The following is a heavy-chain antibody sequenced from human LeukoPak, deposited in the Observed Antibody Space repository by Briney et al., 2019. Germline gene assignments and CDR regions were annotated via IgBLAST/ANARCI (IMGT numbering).Heavy chain of an antibody. CDR2: IYYSGST. V-gene: IGHV4-39*01. CDR3: ARGRIQLWMGIDY. CDR1: GGSISSSSYY. D-gene: IGHD5-18*01. Sequence: SETLSLTCTVSGGSISSSSYYWGWIRQPPGKGLEWMGSIYYSGSTYYNPSLKSRVTISVDTSKNQFSLKLSSVTAADTAVYYCARGRIQLWMGIDYWGQGTLVTVSS. J-gene: IGHJ4*02.